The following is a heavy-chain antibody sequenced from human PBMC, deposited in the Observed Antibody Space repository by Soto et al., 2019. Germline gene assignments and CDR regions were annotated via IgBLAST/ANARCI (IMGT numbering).Heavy chain of an antibody. V-gene: IGHV4-59*07. J-gene: IGHJ3*01. CDR2: VYYNGNT. D-gene: IGHD2-15*01. Sequence: QVQLKESGPGLVKPADTLSLKCTVSGGSITPYYWSWIRQTPGGGLEWIGYVYYNGNTNYNPSLKSRVSISADTAKNEFSLNLTSLTAAAAAIYFCARQQYTVVTAFDVGGQGTMVAVSS. CDR3: ARQQYTVVTAFDV. CDR1: GGSITPYY.